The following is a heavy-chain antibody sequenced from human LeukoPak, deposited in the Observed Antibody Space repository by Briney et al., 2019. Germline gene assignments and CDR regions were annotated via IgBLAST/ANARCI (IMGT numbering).Heavy chain of an antibody. CDR3: ARRYSSSWYVGFFDP. V-gene: IGHV4-59*08. CDR2: IYYSGST. Sequence: SETLSLTCTVSGASIRNYYWSWIRQSPGKGLEWIGYIYYSGSTNYNPSLESRVAMSVDTSKNQFSLRLSSVTAADTAIYYCARRYSSSWYVGFFDPWGQGTLVTVSS. CDR1: GASIRNYY. J-gene: IGHJ5*02. D-gene: IGHD6-13*01.